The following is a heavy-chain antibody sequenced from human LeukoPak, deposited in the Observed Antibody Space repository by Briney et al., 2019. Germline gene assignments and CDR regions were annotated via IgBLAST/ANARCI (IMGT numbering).Heavy chain of an antibody. J-gene: IGHJ4*02. CDR2: IYPGDSDT. Sequence: GESLKISCKGSGYSFTTNWIGWVRQMPGKGLEWMGIIYPGDSDTRYSPSFQGQVTISADKSISTAYLQWSSLKASDTAMYYCARQHCSSTSCYNFDYWGQGTLVTVSS. CDR3: ARQHCSSTSCYNFDY. D-gene: IGHD2-2*02. V-gene: IGHV5-51*01. CDR1: GYSFTTNW.